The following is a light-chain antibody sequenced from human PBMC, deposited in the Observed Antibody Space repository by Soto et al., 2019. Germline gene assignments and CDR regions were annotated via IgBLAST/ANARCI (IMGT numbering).Light chain of an antibody. J-gene: IGKJ4*01. CDR3: QQYGSSVLT. CDR2: DVS. CDR1: QSVTSS. Sequence: EIVLTQSPATLSLSPGDRATLSCRASQSVTSSLAWFQQKPGQAPRLLIYDVSRRATAIPARFSGSGSGTDFTLTISSLEPEDFAVYYCQQYGSSVLTFGGGTKVEIK. V-gene: IGKV3-11*01.